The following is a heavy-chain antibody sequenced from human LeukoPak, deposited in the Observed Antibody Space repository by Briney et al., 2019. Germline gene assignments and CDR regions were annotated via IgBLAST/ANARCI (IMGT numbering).Heavy chain of an antibody. CDR1: GFTFSAFA. CDR3: ARGTTDIVAEISDAFDI. V-gene: IGHV3-30-3*01. D-gene: IGHD5-12*01. CDR2: ISYDASNK. J-gene: IGHJ3*02. Sequence: GRSLRLSCAASGFTFSAFAMHWARQAPGKGLEWVAAISYDASNKYYAVSVRGRFTISRDNSRNTLFLQMNSLRADDTAVYYCARGTTDIVAEISDAFDIWGQGTMVTVSS.